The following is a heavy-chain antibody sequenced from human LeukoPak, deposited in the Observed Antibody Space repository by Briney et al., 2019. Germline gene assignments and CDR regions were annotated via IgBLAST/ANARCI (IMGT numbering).Heavy chain of an antibody. CDR2: INSDGSNI. J-gene: IGHJ4*01. CDR1: GFTFSSYW. V-gene: IGHV3-74*01. CDR3: ARDLELIYYNSTAYDY. Sequence: GGSLRFSCAASGFTFSSYWMHWVRQSPEKGLMWVSGINSDGSNIAYADSVKGRFTISRDNAKNTLYLQMNSLRAEDTAVYYCARDLELIYYNSTAYDYWGHGTLVTVSS. D-gene: IGHD3-22*01.